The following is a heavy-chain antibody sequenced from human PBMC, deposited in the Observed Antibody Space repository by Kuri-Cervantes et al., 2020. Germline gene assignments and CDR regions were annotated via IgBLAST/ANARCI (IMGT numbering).Heavy chain of an antibody. V-gene: IGHV4-59*01. CDR3: AGERRYYDSSGYYPLFDY. Sequence: ESLKIFCTVSGGSISSYYWSWIRQPPGKGLEWIGYIYYSGSTDYNPSLKSRVTISVDTSKNQFSLKLSSVTAADTAVYYCAGERRYYDSSGYYPLFDYWGQGTLVTVSS. D-gene: IGHD3-22*01. CDR1: GGSISSYY. J-gene: IGHJ4*02. CDR2: IYYSGST.